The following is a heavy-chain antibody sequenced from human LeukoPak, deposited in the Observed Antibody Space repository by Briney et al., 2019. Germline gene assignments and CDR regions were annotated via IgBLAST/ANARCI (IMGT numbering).Heavy chain of an antibody. V-gene: IGHV4-59*08. D-gene: IGHD6-19*01. Sequence: SETLSLTCTVSGGSINSYYWSWIRQPPGKGLEWIGYIYYSGSTKYNPSLKSRVTISVDTSKNQFSLNLNSVTAADTAVYYCARGGWSLDYWGQGTLVTVS. J-gene: IGHJ4*02. CDR2: IYYSGST. CDR1: GGSINSYY. CDR3: ARGGWSLDY.